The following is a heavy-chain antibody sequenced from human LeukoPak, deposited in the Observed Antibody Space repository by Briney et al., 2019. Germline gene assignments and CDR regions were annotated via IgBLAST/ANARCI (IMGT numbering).Heavy chain of an antibody. D-gene: IGHD6-19*01. Sequence: SXXXSXXCGXXGXXFSGXHXXWIRQPPGEGLEWXGEINHSGSTNYNPSLKSRVTISVDTSKKQFSLRLSSVTAADTAVYFCARGVRIAVADPHLDYWGQGTLVTVSS. V-gene: IGHV4-34*01. CDR3: ARGVRIAVADPHLDY. J-gene: IGHJ4*02. CDR2: INHSGST. CDR1: GXXFSGXH.